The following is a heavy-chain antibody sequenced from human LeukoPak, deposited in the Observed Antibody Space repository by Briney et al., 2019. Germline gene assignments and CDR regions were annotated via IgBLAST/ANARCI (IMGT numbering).Heavy chain of an antibody. D-gene: IGHD4-17*01. CDR1: GFTVSTNY. CDR2: IYSGGTT. J-gene: IGHJ4*02. Sequence: SGGSLRLSCAASGFTVSTNYMSWVRQAPGKGLEWVSIIYSGGTTYYADSVKDRFTISRDNSKNTLYLQMNSLRAEDTAVYYCARATTVTTNFDYRGQGTLVTVSS. CDR3: ARATTVTTNFDY. V-gene: IGHV3-66*01.